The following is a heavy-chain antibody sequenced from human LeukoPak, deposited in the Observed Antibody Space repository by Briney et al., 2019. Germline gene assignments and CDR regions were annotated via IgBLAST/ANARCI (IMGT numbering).Heavy chain of an antibody. CDR3: ARGVDIVATIQYYFDY. J-gene: IGHJ4*02. V-gene: IGHV4-30-4*07. CDR1: GVAISRGGYA. D-gene: IGHD5-12*01. CDR2: IYHSGTT. Sequence: SETLSLTCAVSGVAISRGGYAWNWIRQPRGKGLEWIAYIYHSGTTYYNPSLKSRATISVDTSKNQFSLKLSSVTAADTAVYYCARGVDIVATIQYYFDYWGQGTLVTVSS.